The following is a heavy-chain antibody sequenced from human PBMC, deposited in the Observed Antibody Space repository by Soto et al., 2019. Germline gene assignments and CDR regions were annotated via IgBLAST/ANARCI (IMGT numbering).Heavy chain of an antibody. CDR3: ARVGYNYAFAI. D-gene: IGHD5-12*01. J-gene: IGHJ3*02. CDR1: GGSISSYY. CDR2: IYYSGST. Sequence: QVQLQESGPGLVKPSETLSLTCTVSGGSISSYYWSWIRQPPGKGLEWIGYIYYSGSTNYNPSLQSRVTLSVDTSTRQFALKLGYVTAADTAVYYCARVGYNYAFAIWGQGTMVAVSS. V-gene: IGHV4-59*01.